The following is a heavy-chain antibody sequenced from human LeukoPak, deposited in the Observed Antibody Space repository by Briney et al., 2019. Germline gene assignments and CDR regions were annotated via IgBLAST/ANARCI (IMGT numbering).Heavy chain of an antibody. Sequence: SETLSLTCTVSGGSISSYYWSWIRQPPGKGLEWIGYIYYSGSTNYNPSLKSRVTISVDTSKNQFSLKLSSVTAADTAVYYCARGGNCRGGSCYSDWGWFDPWGQGTLVTVSS. CDR1: GGSISSYY. D-gene: IGHD2-15*01. CDR2: IYYSGST. J-gene: IGHJ5*02. V-gene: IGHV4-59*01. CDR3: ARGGNCRGGSCYSDWGWFDP.